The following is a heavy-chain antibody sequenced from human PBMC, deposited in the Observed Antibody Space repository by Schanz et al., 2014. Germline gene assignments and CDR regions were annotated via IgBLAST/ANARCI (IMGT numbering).Heavy chain of an antibody. V-gene: IGHV3-21*01. J-gene: IGHJ4*02. CDR1: GFTFSSYS. Sequence: VQLLQSGGALVQPGGSLRLSCAASGFTFSSYSMNWVRQAPGRGLEWVSSISPSSSYIYYADSVKGRFTISRDNAKNSLYLQMNSLTAEDTAVYYCARGVRIDYWGQGTLVTVSS. CDR2: ISPSSSYI. D-gene: IGHD3-3*01. CDR3: ARGVRIDY.